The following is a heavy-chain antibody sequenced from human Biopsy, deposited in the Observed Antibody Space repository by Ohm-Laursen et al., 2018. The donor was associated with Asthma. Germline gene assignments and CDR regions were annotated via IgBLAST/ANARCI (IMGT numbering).Heavy chain of an antibody. CDR1: GFTFGAYW. J-gene: IGHJ1*01. CDR3: ARTFHFWSPYHAEHYQL. V-gene: IGHV3-7*01. D-gene: IGHD3-3*02. Sequence: SLRLSCAASGFTFGAYWMSWVRQVPGKGLERVANIKHDGTEKNHVDSLKGRFTISRDNAKNSLYLQMNSLRAEDTAVYYCARTFHFWSPYHAEHYQLWGRGTLVTVSS. CDR2: IKHDGTEK.